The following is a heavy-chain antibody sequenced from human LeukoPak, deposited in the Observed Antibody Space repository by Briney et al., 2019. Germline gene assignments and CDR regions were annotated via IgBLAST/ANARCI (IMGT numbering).Heavy chain of an antibody. CDR1: GHTLSELT. V-gene: IGHV1-24*01. Sequence: ASVKVSCKVFGHTLSELTMHWVRQAPGKGLEWMGGFDPENDERMYAGKFRGRVTMTEDISTDTAYMELSSLRSEDTAVYFCATEMTSVVPDYWGQGTLVTASS. J-gene: IGHJ4*02. CDR3: ATEMTSVVPDY. CDR2: FDPENDER. D-gene: IGHD4-11*01.